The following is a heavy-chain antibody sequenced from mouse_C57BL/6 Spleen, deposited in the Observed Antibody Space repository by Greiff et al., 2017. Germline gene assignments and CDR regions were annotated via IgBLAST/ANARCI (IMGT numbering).Heavy chain of an antibody. V-gene: IGHV1-69*01. Sequence: VQLQQPGAELVMPGASVKLSCKASGYTFTSYWMHWVKQRPGQGLEWIGEIDPSDSYTTYNQKFKGKSTFTVDKSSSTAYMQLSSLTSEDSAVYYCARSHGSSQYYFDYWGQGTTLTVSS. D-gene: IGHD1-1*01. CDR2: IDPSDSYT. CDR1: GYTFTSYW. CDR3: ARSHGSSQYYFDY. J-gene: IGHJ2*01.